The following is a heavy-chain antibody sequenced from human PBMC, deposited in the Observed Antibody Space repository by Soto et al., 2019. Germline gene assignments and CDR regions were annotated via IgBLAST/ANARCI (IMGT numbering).Heavy chain of an antibody. CDR3: ARDRRGMDV. J-gene: IGHJ6*02. Sequence: QVQVVESGGGVVQPGRPLRLSCAASGFTFSDYDMNWVRQAPSKGLEWVALIWIDGSNKYYADSVKGRFTISRDNSKNTLYLQMNSLRAEDTAVYYCARDRRGMDVWGQGTTVTVSS. CDR1: GFTFSDYD. CDR2: IWIDGSNK. V-gene: IGHV3-33*01.